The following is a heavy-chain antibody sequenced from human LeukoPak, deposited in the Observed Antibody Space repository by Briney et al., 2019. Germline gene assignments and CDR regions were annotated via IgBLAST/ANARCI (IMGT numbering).Heavy chain of an antibody. CDR2: IYPGDGST. J-gene: IGHJ4*02. Sequence: ASVTVSFTASGYTFTINYIHWVRQAPGQGLEWMGMIYPGDGSTSYAQKFQGRVTVTRDTSTSTVHMELSGLRSEDTAVYYCARDQEGFDYWGQGTLVTVSS. CDR3: ARDQEGFDY. CDR1: GYTFTINY. V-gene: IGHV1-46*01.